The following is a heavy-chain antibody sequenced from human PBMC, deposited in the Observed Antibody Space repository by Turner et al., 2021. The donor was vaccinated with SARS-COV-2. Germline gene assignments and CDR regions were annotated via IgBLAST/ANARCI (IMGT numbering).Heavy chain of an antibody. CDR2: ISSDGTNK. J-gene: IGHJ3*02. Sequence: QVQLVESGGGVVQPGRSLRLSCAASGFPFSPYAMHWVRQAPGKGLEWVVVISSDGTNKYNADSVKGRFTISRDNSKNTLYLQMNSLRTEDTAVYYCARDRDCSSTSCYNAFDIWGQGTMVTVSS. CDR3: ARDRDCSSTSCYNAFDI. CDR1: GFPFSPYA. V-gene: IGHV3-30-3*01. D-gene: IGHD2-2*02.